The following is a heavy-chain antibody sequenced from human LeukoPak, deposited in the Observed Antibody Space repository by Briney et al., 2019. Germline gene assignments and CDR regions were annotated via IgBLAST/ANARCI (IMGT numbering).Heavy chain of an antibody. Sequence: SETLSLTCTASGGSISSSSYYWGWIRQPPGKGLEWIGSIYYSGSTYYNPSLKSRVTISVDTSKNQFSLKLSSVTAADTAVYYCARGPREEYSSGWYYFDYWGQGTLVTVSS. D-gene: IGHD6-19*01. J-gene: IGHJ4*02. CDR3: ARGPREEYSSGWYYFDY. CDR2: IYYSGST. CDR1: GGSISSSSYY. V-gene: IGHV4-39*07.